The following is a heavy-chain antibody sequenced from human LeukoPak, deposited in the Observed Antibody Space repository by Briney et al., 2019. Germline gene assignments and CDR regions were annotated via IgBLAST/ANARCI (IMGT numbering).Heavy chain of an antibody. D-gene: IGHD2-15*01. Sequence: GASLKVSCKASGYTFTSYYMHWVRQAPGQELKWMGIINPSGGSTSYAQKFQGRVTMTRDTSTSTVYMELSSLRSEDTAVYYCARDQGGSIYYYYYGMDVWGQGTTVTVSS. V-gene: IGHV1-46*01. CDR3: ARDQGGSIYYYYYGMDV. CDR2: INPSGGST. J-gene: IGHJ6*02. CDR1: GYTFTSYY.